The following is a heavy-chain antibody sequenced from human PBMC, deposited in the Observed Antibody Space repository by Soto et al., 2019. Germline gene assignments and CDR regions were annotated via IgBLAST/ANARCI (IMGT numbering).Heavy chain of an antibody. D-gene: IGHD3-9*01. CDR1: GYTFTSYG. J-gene: IGHJ6*02. CDR2: ISACNGNT. Sequence: GASVKVSCKASGYTFTSYGISWVRQAPGQGLEWMGWISACNGNTNYAQKLQGRVTMTTDTSTSTAYMELRSLRSDDTAVDYCAVDILRYFYWSPRLSYDYCKDVWGQGTPVTVS. V-gene: IGHV1-18*01. CDR3: AVDILRYFYWSPRLSYDYCKDV.